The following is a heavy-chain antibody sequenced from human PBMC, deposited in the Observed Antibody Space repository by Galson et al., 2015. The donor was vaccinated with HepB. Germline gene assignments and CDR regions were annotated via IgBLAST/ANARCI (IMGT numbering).Heavy chain of an antibody. Sequence: GFTFTSSAVQWVRQARGQRLEWIGWIVVGSGNTNYAQKFQERVTITRDMSTSTAYMELSSLRSEDTAVYYCAADPLYDSSGYYYGGVSAFDIWGQGTMVTVSS. J-gene: IGHJ3*02. CDR1: GFTFTSSA. CDR3: AADPLYDSSGYYYGGVSAFDI. V-gene: IGHV1-58*01. CDR2: IVVGSGNT. D-gene: IGHD3-22*01.